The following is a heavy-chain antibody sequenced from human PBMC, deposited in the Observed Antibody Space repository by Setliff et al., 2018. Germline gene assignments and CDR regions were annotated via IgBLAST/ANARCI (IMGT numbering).Heavy chain of an antibody. D-gene: IGHD2-21*01. V-gene: IGHV4-61*09. CDR1: GTSLDSIANGNQF. Sequence: LSLTCSVSGTSLDSIANGNQFWGWIRQPAGKGLEWIGQIFMSGSTDYDPSFESRVTISLDMSKNQFFLDLTSATAADTGVYYCVRAPVYCSGDCYPRYFDAWGQGTLVAVSS. J-gene: IGHJ5*02. CDR3: VRAPVYCSGDCYPRYFDA. CDR2: IFMSGST.